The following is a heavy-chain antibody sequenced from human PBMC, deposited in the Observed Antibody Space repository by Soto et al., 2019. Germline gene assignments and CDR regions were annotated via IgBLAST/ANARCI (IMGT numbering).Heavy chain of an antibody. Sequence: ASVKVSCKASGYSFTSYGITWVRQAPGQGLEWLGWISPYNDDTSYAQKLQGRVTMTTDTSTSTAYMELRSLRSDDTAVYYCARLSWGYCSGGSCYSYYYYYMDVWGKGTTVTVSS. J-gene: IGHJ6*03. V-gene: IGHV1-18*01. CDR3: ARLSWGYCSGGSCYSYYYYYMDV. CDR2: ISPYNDDT. CDR1: GYSFTSYG. D-gene: IGHD2-15*01.